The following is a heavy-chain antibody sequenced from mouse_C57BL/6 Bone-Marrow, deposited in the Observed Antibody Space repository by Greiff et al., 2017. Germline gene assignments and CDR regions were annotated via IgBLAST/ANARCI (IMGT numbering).Heavy chain of an antibody. V-gene: IGHV1-61*01. Sequence: QVQLQQPGAELVRPGSSVKLSCKASGYTFTSYWMAWVKQRPGQGLEWIGNIYPSDSETHYNQKFKDKATLTVDKSSSTAYMQLSSLASEDSAVYYCRRSDGYPIFDYWGQGTTLTVSS. D-gene: IGHD2-3*01. CDR3: RRSDGYPIFDY. J-gene: IGHJ2*01. CDR1: GYTFTSYW. CDR2: IYPSDSET.